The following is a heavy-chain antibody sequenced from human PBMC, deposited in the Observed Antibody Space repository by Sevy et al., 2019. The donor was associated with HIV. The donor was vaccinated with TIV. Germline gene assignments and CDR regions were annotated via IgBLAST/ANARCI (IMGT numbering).Heavy chain of an antibody. Sequence: ASVKVSCKASGYNFNNYDINWVRQANGQGLEWMGWMNPKSGNTVYGRKFQGRVTFTRNTSTNTAYMELTSLRSDDTAVYFCARGIGSNNWHHWRWFDPWGQGTLVTVSS. CDR3: ARGIGSNNWHHWRWFDP. CDR2: MNPKSGNT. CDR1: GYNFNNYD. J-gene: IGHJ5*02. D-gene: IGHD1-1*01. V-gene: IGHV1-8*03.